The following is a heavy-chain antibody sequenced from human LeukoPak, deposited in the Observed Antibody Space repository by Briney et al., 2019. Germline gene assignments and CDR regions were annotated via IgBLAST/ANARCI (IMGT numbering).Heavy chain of an antibody. CDR2: ISSNGGST. CDR1: GFTFSSYA. Sequence: GGSLRLSCAASGFTFSSYAMHWVRQAPGKGLEYVSAISSNGGSTYYANSVKGRFTISRDNSKNTLYIQMGSLRAEDMAVYYCARDAFPGRYDILTGYNYYYMDVWGKGTTVTISS. V-gene: IGHV3-64*01. CDR3: ARDAFPGRYDILTGYNYYYMDV. D-gene: IGHD3-9*01. J-gene: IGHJ6*03.